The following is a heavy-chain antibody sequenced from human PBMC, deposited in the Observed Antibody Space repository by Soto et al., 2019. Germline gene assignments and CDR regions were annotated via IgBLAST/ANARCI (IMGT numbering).Heavy chain of an antibody. CDR2: IYYSGST. V-gene: IGHV4-31*03. D-gene: IGHD3-22*01. J-gene: IGHJ4*02. CDR3: ARDVYYYDSSGYHYYFDY. CDR1: GGSISSGGYY. Sequence: PSETLSLTCTVSGGSISSGGYYWSWIRQHPGKGLGWIGYIYYSGSTYYNPSLKSRVTISVDTSKNQFSLKLSSVTAADTAVYYCARDVYYYDSSGYHYYFDYWGQGTLVTVSS.